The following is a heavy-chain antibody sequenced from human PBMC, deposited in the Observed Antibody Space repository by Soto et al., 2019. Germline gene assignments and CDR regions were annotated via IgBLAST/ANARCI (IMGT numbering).Heavy chain of an antibody. D-gene: IGHD4-17*01. J-gene: IGHJ6*02. V-gene: IGHV1-69*12. Sequence: QVQLVQSGAEVKKPGSSVKVSCKASGGTFSSYAISWVRQAPGQGLEWMGGIIPIFGTANYAQKFQGRVTITADESTSTAYMELSSLRSEDTAVYYCARDPCRRPDYGDYQCYYYYGMDVWGQGTTVTVSS. CDR1: GGTFSSYA. CDR2: IIPIFGTA. CDR3: ARDPCRRPDYGDYQCYYYYGMDV.